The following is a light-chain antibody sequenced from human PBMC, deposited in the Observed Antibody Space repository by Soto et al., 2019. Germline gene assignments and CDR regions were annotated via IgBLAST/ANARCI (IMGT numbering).Light chain of an antibody. CDR1: QSVSSY. Sequence: EIVLTQSPATLSLSPGERATLSCRASQSVSSYLAWYQQKPGQAPRLLMYDASNRATGIPDRFSGSGSGTDFTLTISRLEPEDFAVYYCQQYGSSLWTFGQGTKVDIK. CDR2: DAS. J-gene: IGKJ1*01. CDR3: QQYGSSLWT. V-gene: IGKV3-20*01.